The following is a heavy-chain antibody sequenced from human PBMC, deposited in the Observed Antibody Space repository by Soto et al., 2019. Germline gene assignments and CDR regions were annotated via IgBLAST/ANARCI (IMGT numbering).Heavy chain of an antibody. V-gene: IGHV4-59*11. CDR3: ARGGGSPYHDHVFDY. Sequence: SETLSLTCSVSGVSTSNHYWTWIRKPPGQGPEWIGCIYYRGTTNYNASFNSRVTISVDTSKNQFSLKLTSVTTADTAVYYCARGGGSPYHDHVFDYWGQGILVTVSS. CDR2: IYYRGTT. CDR1: GVSTSNHY. J-gene: IGHJ4*02. D-gene: IGHD2-2*01.